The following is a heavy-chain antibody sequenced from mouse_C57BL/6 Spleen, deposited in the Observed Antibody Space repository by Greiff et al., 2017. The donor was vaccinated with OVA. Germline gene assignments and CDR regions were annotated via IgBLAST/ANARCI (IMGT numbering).Heavy chain of an antibody. Sequence: QVQLQQSGAELVRPGASVTLSCKASGYTFTDYEMHWVKQTPVHGLEWIGAIDPETGGTAYNQKFKGKAILTADNSSSTAYMELRSLTSEDSSVYYGTRRKPYGNYYAMDYWGQGTSVTVSS. J-gene: IGHJ4*01. CDR2: IDPETGGT. CDR3: TRRKPYGNYYAMDY. V-gene: IGHV1-15*01. D-gene: IGHD2-1*01. CDR1: GYTFTDYE.